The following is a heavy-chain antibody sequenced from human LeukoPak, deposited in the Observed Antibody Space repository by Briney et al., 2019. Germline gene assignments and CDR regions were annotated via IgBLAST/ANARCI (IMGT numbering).Heavy chain of an antibody. Sequence: PGGSLRLSCAASGFTFSSYEMNWVRQAPGKGLEWVSYISSSGSTIYYADSVKGRFTISRDNAKNSLYLQMNSLRAEDTAVYYCARHDSSVGYFDYWGQGTLVTVSS. CDR2: ISSSGSTI. V-gene: IGHV3-48*03. CDR3: ARHDSSVGYFDY. CDR1: GFTFSSYE. J-gene: IGHJ4*02. D-gene: IGHD3-22*01.